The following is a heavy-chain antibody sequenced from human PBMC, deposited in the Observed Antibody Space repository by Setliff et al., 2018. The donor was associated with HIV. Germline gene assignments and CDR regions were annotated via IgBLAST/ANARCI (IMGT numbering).Heavy chain of an antibody. J-gene: IGHJ2*01. CDR1: GGSISSSY. Sequence: PSETLSLTCTVSGGSISSSYWSWIRQPPGKGLEWMGYIFYSGSTNYNPSLKSRVTISVDTSKNQFSLKLSSVTAADTAVYYCARLRPGWYFDLWGRGTLVIVSS. CDR3: ARLRPGWYFDL. CDR2: IFYSGST. V-gene: IGHV4-59*08.